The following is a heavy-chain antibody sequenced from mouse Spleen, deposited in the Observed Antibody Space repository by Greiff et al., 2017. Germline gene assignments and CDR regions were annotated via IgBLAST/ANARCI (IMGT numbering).Heavy chain of an antibody. CDR3: TRPRGNGEFAY. CDR1: GFNIKDYY. D-gene: IGHD2-1*01. Sequence: EVQLQQSGAELVRPGASVKLSCTASGFNIKDYYMHWVKQRPEQGLEWIGRIDPEDGDTEYAPKFQGKATMTADTSSNTAYLQLSSLTSEDTAVYYCTRPRGNGEFAYWGQGTLVTVSA. V-gene: IGHV14-1*01. CDR2: IDPEDGDT. J-gene: IGHJ3*01.